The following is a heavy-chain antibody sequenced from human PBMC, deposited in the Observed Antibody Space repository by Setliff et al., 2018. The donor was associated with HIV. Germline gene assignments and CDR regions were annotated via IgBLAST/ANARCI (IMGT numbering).Heavy chain of an antibody. D-gene: IGHD2-15*01. CDR1: GYTFTDYY. Sequence: ASVMVSCKASGYTFTDYYIHWVQQAPGKGLEWMGHIDPEDGETIYADNFQGRVTMTADRSTNTAYMELGSLGSEDTAVYYCARGSGGYCSGGSCYFGFGLALWGQGTTVTVS. J-gene: IGHJ6*02. CDR3: ARGSGGYCSGGSCYFGFGLAL. CDR2: IDPEDGET. V-gene: IGHV1-69-2*01.